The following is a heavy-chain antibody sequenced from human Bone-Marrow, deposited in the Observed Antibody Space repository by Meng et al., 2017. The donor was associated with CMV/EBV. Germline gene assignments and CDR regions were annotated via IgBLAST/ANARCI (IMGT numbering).Heavy chain of an antibody. V-gene: IGHV4-31*03. J-gene: IGHJ5*02. CDR3: ARGTWELPSSNWFDP. CDR2: IYYSGST. CDR1: GDSVSSGSYY. D-gene: IGHD1-26*01. Sequence: SETLSLTCTVSGDSVSSGSYYWSWIRQPPGKGLEWLGYIYYSGSTYYNPSLKSRVTISVDTSKNQFSLKLSSVTAADTAVYYCARGTWELPSSNWFDPWGQGNLVTVSS.